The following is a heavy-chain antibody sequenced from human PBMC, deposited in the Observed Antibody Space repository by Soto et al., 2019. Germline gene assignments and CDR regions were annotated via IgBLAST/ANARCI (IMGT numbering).Heavy chain of an antibody. CDR3: ATPKTPSGWYRQDY. V-gene: IGHV3-23*01. J-gene: IGHJ4*02. D-gene: IGHD6-19*01. CDR2: ISGSGGST. CDR1: GFTFSSYA. Sequence: PGGSLRLSCAASGFTFSSYAMSWVRQAPGKGLEWVSAISGSGGSTYYADSVKGRFTISRDNSKNTPYLQMNSLRAEDTAVYYCATPKTPSGWYRQDYWGQGTLVTVSS.